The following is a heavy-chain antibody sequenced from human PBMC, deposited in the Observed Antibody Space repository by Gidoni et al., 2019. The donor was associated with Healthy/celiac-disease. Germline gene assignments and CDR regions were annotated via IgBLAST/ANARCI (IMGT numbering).Heavy chain of an antibody. CDR3: ARDGDIVVVPAARYFDY. CDR2: ISYDGSNK. CDR1: GFTFSSSA. D-gene: IGHD2-2*01. V-gene: IGHV3-30-3*01. J-gene: IGHJ4*02. Sequence: QVQLVASGGGVVQPGRSLRLSCAASGFTFSSSAMHWVRQAPGKGLEWVAVISYDGSNKYYADSVKGRFTISRDNSKNTLYLQMNSLRAEDTAVYYCARDGDIVVVPAARYFDYWGQGTLVTVSS.